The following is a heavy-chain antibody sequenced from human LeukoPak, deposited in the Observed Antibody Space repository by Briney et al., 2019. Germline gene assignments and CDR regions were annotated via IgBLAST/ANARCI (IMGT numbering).Heavy chain of an antibody. J-gene: IGHJ6*03. CDR2: IYYSGST. Sequence: PSETLSLTCTVSGGSISSYYWSWIRQPPGKGLEWMGYIYYSGSTNYNPSLKSRVTISVDTSKNQFSLKLSSVTAADTAVYYCARGGDTAMVLYYMDVWGKGTTVTVSS. V-gene: IGHV4-59*01. D-gene: IGHD5-18*01. CDR1: GGSISSYY. CDR3: ARGGDTAMVLYYMDV.